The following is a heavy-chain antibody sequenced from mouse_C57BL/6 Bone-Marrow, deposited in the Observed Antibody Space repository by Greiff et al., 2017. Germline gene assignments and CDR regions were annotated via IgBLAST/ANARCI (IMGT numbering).Heavy chain of an antibody. Sequence: VQLQQSGAELVKPGASVKLSCKASGYTFTEYTIHWVKQRSGQGLEWIGWFYPGSGSIKYNEKFKDKATLTADKSSSTVYMELSRLTSEDSAVYFCARHGIYYDIRRGFYYAMDYWGQGTSVTVS. CDR1: GYTFTEYT. J-gene: IGHJ4*01. V-gene: IGHV1-62-2*01. D-gene: IGHD2-4*01. CDR2: FYPGSGSI. CDR3: ARHGIYYDIRRGFYYAMDY.